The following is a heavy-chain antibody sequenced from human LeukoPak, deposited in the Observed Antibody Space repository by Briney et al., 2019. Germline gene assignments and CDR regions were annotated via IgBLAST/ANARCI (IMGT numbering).Heavy chain of an antibody. J-gene: IGHJ4*02. CDR1: GDSISGSSYY. CDR2: ICYSGST. V-gene: IGHV4-39*01. CDR3: ARQGNIVLWFGELGNYFDY. D-gene: IGHD3-10*01. Sequence: SETLSLTCTVSGDSISGSSYYWGWIRQPPGKGLEWIGCICYSGSTYYNPSLKSRVIISVDTSKNQFSLKLSSVTAADTAVYYCARQGNIVLWFGELGNYFDYWGQGALVTVSS.